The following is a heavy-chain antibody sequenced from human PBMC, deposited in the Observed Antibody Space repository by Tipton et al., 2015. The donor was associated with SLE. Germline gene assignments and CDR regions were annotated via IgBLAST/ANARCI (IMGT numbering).Heavy chain of an antibody. CDR2: VHTSGTT. CDR1: IGSLSGYY. D-gene: IGHD1/OR15-1a*01. J-gene: IGHJ4*02. CDR3: ARGKTRVEY. Sequence: TLSLTCAVYIGSLSGYYWSWIRQTPGEGLEWIGYVHTSGTTTYNPSLKSRVSISVDTSEKQVSLRLNSVTAADTAVYYCARGKTRVEYWGQGRLVTVSS. V-gene: IGHV4-4*08.